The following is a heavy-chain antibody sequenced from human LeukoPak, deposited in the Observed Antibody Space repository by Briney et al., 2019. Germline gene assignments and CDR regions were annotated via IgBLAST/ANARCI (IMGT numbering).Heavy chain of an antibody. D-gene: IGHD3-22*01. V-gene: IGHV3-7*01. J-gene: IGHJ3*02. CDR2: IKQDGSEK. CDR1: GFTFSSYW. CDR3: AREQYYYDSSGYMDAFDI. Sequence: PGGSLRLSCAASGFTFSSYWMSWVRQAPGKGLEWVANIKQDGSEKYYVDSVKGRFTISRDNAKNSLYLQMNSLRAEDTAVYHCAREQYYYDSSGYMDAFDIWGQGTMVTVSS.